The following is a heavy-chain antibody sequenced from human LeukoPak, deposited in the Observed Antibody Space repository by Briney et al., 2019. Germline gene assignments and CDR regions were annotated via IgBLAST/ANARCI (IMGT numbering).Heavy chain of an antibody. J-gene: IGHJ4*02. CDR3: AKDRGY. CDR2: ISGPGDTT. V-gene: IGHV3-23*01. CDR1: GFTFSTYA. Sequence: GGSLRLSCAASGFTFSTYAMIWVRQAPGKGLEWVSAISGPGDTTFYAESVKGRFTISRDNSKNTLGLQMNSLRADDTAVYYCAKDRGYWGQGTLVTVSS.